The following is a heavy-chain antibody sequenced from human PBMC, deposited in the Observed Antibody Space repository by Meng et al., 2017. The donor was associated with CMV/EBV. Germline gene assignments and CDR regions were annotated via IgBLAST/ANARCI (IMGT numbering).Heavy chain of an antibody. CDR3: ARGGNWFDP. J-gene: IGHJ5*02. Sequence: QGQLQQGGAGLLQASETLSLTCAVYGGSFSGYYWSWIRQPPGKGLEWIGEINHSGSTNYNPSLKSRVTISVDTSKNQFSLKLSSVTAADTAVYYCARGGNWFDPWGQGTLVTVSS. V-gene: IGHV4-34*01. CDR2: INHSGST. CDR1: GGSFSGYY.